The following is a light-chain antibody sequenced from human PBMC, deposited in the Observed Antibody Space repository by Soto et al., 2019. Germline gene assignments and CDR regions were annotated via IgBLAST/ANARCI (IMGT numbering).Light chain of an antibody. J-gene: IGLJ1*01. V-gene: IGLV2-14*01. CDR2: DVS. CDR1: SSDVGGYNY. Sequence: QSVLTQPASVSGSPGPSITLTCTGTSSDVGGYNYVSWYQQHPGKAPKLMISDVSNRPSGVSNRLSGSKSGNTASLTISGLQADYEDDYYFSSYTRSSTFVVGTGTKVTVL. CDR3: SSYTRSSTFV.